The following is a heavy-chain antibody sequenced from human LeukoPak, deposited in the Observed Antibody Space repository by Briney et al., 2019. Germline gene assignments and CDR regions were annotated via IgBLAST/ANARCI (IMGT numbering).Heavy chain of an antibody. Sequence: GGSLTLSCAASGFTFDDYTMHWVRQAPGKGLEWVSLISWDGGSTYYADSVKGRFTISRDNSKNSLYLQMNSLRTEDTALYYCAKDLGPRGNDAFDIWGQGTMVTVSS. J-gene: IGHJ3*02. CDR1: GFTFDDYT. V-gene: IGHV3-43*01. CDR3: AKDLGPRGNDAFDI. CDR2: ISWDGGST. D-gene: IGHD3-16*01.